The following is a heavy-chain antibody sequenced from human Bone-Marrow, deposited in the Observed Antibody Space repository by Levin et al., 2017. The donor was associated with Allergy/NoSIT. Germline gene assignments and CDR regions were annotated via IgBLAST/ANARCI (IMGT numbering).Heavy chain of an antibody. CDR1: GASVSGGSYY. Sequence: SETLSLTCNVSGASVSGGSYYWTWIRQSPGKGLEWIGNIYYSGSTNYNLSLKTRVTISLDTSENQFSLKLTSVDAADTAVYYCARDWIYGVGGKFYYYGMDVWGQGTTVTVSS. D-gene: IGHD2-8*01. J-gene: IGHJ6*02. V-gene: IGHV4-61*01. CDR2: IYYSGST. CDR3: ARDWIYGVGGKFYYYGMDV.